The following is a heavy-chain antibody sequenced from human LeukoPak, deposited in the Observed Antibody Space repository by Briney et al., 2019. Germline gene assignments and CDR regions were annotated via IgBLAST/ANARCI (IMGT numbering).Heavy chain of an antibody. Sequence: SVKVSCKASGGTFSSSSISWVRQAPGQGLELMGRIIPILGITNYAQKFQGRVTITADKSTTTAYMELSSLRSEDTAVYYCARDPDGYNYGYWGQGTLVTVSS. J-gene: IGHJ4*02. V-gene: IGHV1-69*04. CDR2: IIPILGIT. CDR1: GGTFSSSS. CDR3: ARDPDGYNYGY. D-gene: IGHD5-12*01.